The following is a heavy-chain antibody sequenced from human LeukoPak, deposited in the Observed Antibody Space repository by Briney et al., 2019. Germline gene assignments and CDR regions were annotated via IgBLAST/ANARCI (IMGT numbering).Heavy chain of an antibody. CDR1: GFTFSSYA. J-gene: IGHJ4*02. Sequence: PGGSLRLSCAASGFTFSSYAMHWVRQAPGKGLEWVAVISYDGSNKYYADSVKGRFTISRDNSKNTLYLQMNSLRAEDTAVYYRARGGPIYCSGDSCYPGDYWGQGTLVTVSS. CDR3: ARGGPIYCSGDSCYPGDY. V-gene: IGHV3-30-3*01. D-gene: IGHD2-15*01. CDR2: ISYDGSNK.